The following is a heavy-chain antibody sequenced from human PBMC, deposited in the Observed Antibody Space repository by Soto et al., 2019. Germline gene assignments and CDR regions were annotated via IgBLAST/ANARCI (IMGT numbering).Heavy chain of an antibody. CDR2: IYYSGST. Sequence: PSETLSLTCTVSGGSISSGGYCWSWIRQHPGKGLEWIGYIYYSGSTYYNPSLKSRVTISVDTSKNQFSLKLSSVTAADTAVYYCARGRTAMVDYWGQGTLVTVSS. D-gene: IGHD5-18*01. J-gene: IGHJ4*02. CDR3: ARGRTAMVDY. CDR1: GGSISSGGYC. V-gene: IGHV4-31*03.